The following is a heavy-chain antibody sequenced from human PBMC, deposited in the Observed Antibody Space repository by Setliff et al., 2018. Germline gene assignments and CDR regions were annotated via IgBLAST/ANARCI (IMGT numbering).Heavy chain of an antibody. Sequence: GASVKVSCKATGYTLSRHYMHWARQAPGQGLEWMGIINPGGGSASIVQKFQDRVTMTRDTSTNTVYMEVSSLTSDDSAVYYCARGGLAAANKKGVFEYWGQGTLVTVSS. J-gene: IGHJ4*02. CDR1: GYTLSRHY. CDR2: INPGGGSA. V-gene: IGHV1-46*01. CDR3: ARGGLAAANKKGVFEY. D-gene: IGHD6-13*01.